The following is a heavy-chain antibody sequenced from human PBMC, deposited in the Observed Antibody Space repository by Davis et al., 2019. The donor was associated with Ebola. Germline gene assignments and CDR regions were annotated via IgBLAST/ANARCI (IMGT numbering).Heavy chain of an antibody. D-gene: IGHD1-26*01. Sequence: GGSLRLSCAASGFTFSSYGMHWVRQAPGKGLEWVAVIWYDGSNKYYADSVKGRFTISRDNSKNTLYLQMNSLRAEDTAVYHCAKSVKWELLRIYFDYWGQGTLVTVSS. J-gene: IGHJ4*02. CDR3: AKSVKWELLRIYFDY. CDR2: IWYDGSNK. V-gene: IGHV3-33*06. CDR1: GFTFSSYG.